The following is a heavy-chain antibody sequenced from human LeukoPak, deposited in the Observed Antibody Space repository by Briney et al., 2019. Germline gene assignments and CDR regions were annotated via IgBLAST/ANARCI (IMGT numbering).Heavy chain of an antibody. CDR3: EKRQSRTVVGPDCFQY. J-gene: IGHJ4*02. D-gene: IGHD2-2*01. CDR1: GFKFDDYA. Sequence: ALRLSCVASGFKFDDYAMHWVRQVPGKGLEGVGGISWSCIDIRFRGSLKGRFTISRDNTKTPLYLQMNSLRAQDTAFYYSEKRQSRTVVGPDCFQYWGLGTLVTVSS. V-gene: IGHV3-9*01. CDR2: ISWSCIDI.